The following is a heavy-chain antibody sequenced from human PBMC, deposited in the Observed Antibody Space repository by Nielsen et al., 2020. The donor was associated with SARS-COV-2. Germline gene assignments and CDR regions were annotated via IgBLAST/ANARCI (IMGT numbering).Heavy chain of an antibody. J-gene: IGHJ6*02. CDR3: ARGPSTVTTYFYYYYGMDV. Sequence: GGSLRLSCAASGFTFSSYWMHWVRQAPGKGLVWVSRINSDGSSTSYADSVKGRFTISRDNAKNTLYLQMNSLRAEDTALYYCARGPSTVTTYFYYYYGMDVWGQGTTVTVSS. D-gene: IGHD4-17*01. CDR2: INSDGSST. V-gene: IGHV3-74*01. CDR1: GFTFSSYW.